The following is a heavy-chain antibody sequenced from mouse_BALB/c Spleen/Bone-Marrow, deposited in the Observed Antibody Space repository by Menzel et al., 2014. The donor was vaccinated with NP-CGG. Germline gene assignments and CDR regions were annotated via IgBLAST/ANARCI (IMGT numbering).Heavy chain of an antibody. Sequence: VQLQESGPGLVQPSQSLSITCTVSGFSLTNYGIHWVRQSPGKGLEWLGVIWSGGSTDYNAAFISRLSISKDNSKSQVFFKMNSLQGNDTAIYSCARNLAYSLHALHYWGQGTSVTVSS. V-gene: IGHV2-2*02. J-gene: IGHJ4*01. CDR2: IWSGGST. CDR3: ARNLAYSLHALHY. CDR1: GFSLTNYG.